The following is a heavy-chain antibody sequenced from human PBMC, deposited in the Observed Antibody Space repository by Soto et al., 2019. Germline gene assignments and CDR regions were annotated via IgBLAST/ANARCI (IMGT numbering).Heavy chain of an antibody. CDR1: VGSISSGDYY. V-gene: IGHV4-30-4*01. Sequence: SETLSLTCTVSVGSISSGDYYWSWIRQPPGKGLEWIGYIYYSGSTYYNPSLKSRVTISVDTSKNQFSLKLSSVTAADTAVYYCARARIAAAHYYGMDVWGQGTTVTVSS. CDR3: ARARIAAAHYYGMDV. CDR2: IYYSGST. J-gene: IGHJ6*02. D-gene: IGHD6-13*01.